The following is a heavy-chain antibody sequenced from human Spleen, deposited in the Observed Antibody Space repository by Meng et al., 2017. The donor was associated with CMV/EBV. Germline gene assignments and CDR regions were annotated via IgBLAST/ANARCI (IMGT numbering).Heavy chain of an antibody. CDR1: GFSLSTSAVGEVG. CDR3: AHSPLMGYYFDR. J-gene: IGHJ4*02. V-gene: IGHV2-5*01. Sequence: SGFSLSTSAVGEVGVAWIRQHPGKALEWLAVIYWNGDKYYSPSLKNRLTITKDTSKNQVVLTMTNMDPVDTATYYCAHSPLMGYYFDRWGQGALVTVSS. D-gene: IGHD2-8*01. CDR2: IYWNGDK.